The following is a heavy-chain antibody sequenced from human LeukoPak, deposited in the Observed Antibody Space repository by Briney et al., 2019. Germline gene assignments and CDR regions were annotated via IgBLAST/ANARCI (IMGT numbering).Heavy chain of an antibody. CDR2: IYHSGST. V-gene: IGHV4-4*02. CDR1: GFTFSNFGM. Sequence: GSLRLSCAASGFTFSNFGMNWVRQPPGKGLQWVGEIYHSGSTNYNPSLKSRVTMSVDKSKNQFSLRLSSVTAADTAVYYCASRLYDSARNFDYWGQGTLVTVSS. D-gene: IGHD3-22*01. CDR3: ASRLYDSARNFDY. J-gene: IGHJ4*02.